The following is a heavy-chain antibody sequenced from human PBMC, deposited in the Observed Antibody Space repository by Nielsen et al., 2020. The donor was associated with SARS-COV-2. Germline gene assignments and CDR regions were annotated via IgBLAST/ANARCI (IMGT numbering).Heavy chain of an antibody. V-gene: IGHV4-59*04. Sequence: SETLSLTCTVFGGSIGSYYWGWIRQPPGKGLEWIGNIYSGGSTYSNPSLDSRVTMSVDTSKNQFSLKLSSVTAADTAVYYCARTLDMTTNAFPHWGQGTVVTVSS. J-gene: IGHJ3*01. CDR2: IYSGGST. D-gene: IGHD4-11*01. CDR3: ARTLDMTTNAFPH. CDR1: GGSIGSYY.